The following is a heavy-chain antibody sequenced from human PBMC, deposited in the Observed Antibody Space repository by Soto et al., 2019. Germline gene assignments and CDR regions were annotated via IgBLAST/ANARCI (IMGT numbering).Heavy chain of an antibody. V-gene: IGHV1-69*01. D-gene: IGHD6-6*01. CDR3: ARVRWSSSRYYFDY. J-gene: IGHJ4*02. CDR2: IIPIFGTA. CDR1: GGTFSSYA. Sequence: QVQLVQSGAEVKKPGSSVKVSCKASGGTFSSYAISWVRQAPGQGLEWMGGIIPIFGTANYAQKFQGRVTITADESTSTAYMELCSLRSEDTAVYYCARVRWSSSRYYFDYWGQGTLVTVSS.